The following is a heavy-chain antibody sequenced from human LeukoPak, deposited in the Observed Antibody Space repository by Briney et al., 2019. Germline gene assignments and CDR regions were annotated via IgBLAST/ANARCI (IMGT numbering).Heavy chain of an antibody. CDR2: IKQDGSEK. Sequence: GGSLRLSCAASGFTFSSYSMNWVRQAPGKGLEWVANIKQDGSEKYYVDSVKGRFTTSRDNAKNSLYLQMNSLRAEDTAVYYCARVAYSGYDSVDYWGQGTLVTVSS. V-gene: IGHV3-7*01. CDR3: ARVAYSGYDSVDY. CDR1: GFTFSSYS. J-gene: IGHJ4*02. D-gene: IGHD5-12*01.